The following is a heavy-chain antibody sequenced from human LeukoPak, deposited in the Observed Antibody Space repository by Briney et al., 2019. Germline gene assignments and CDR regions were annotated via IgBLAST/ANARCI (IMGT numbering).Heavy chain of an antibody. D-gene: IGHD6-13*01. J-gene: IGHJ2*01. CDR1: GGTFSSYA. CDR2: IIPILGIA. Sequence: GASVKVSCKASGGTFSSYAISWVRQAPGQGLEWMGRIIPILGIANYAQKFQGRVTITADKSTSTAYMELSSLRSEDTAVYYCAREPRVAAAGSYWYFDPWGRGTLVTVSS. CDR3: AREPRVAAAGSYWYFDP. V-gene: IGHV1-69*04.